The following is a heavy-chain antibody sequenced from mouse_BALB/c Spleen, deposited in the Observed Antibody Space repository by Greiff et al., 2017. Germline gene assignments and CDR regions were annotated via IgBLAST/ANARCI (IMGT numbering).Heavy chain of an antibody. J-gene: IGHJ3*01. Sequence: DVMLVESGGGLVKPGGSLKLSCAASGFAFSSYDMSWVRQTPEKRLEWVAYISSGGGSTYYPDTVKGRFTISRDNAKNTLYLQMSSLKSEDTAMYYCARHSYGNYVTLFAYWGQGTLVTVSA. V-gene: IGHV5-12-1*01. D-gene: IGHD2-1*01. CDR2: ISSGGGST. CDR3: ARHSYGNYVTLFAY. CDR1: GFAFSSYD.